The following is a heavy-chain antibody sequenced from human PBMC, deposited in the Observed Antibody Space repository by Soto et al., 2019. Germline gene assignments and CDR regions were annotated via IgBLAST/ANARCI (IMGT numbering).Heavy chain of an antibody. J-gene: IGHJ4*02. CDR3: ARGPMVRGVIPRYYFDY. CDR2: INLSGST. D-gene: IGHD3-10*01. V-gene: IGHV4-4*02. Sequence: SETLSLTCAVSSGSISSSNWWSWVRQPPGKGLERNGEINLSGSTNYNPFLKSRVTISVDTSKNQFSLKLSSVTAADTAVYYCARGPMVRGVIPRYYFDYWGQGTLVTVSS. CDR1: SGSISSSNW.